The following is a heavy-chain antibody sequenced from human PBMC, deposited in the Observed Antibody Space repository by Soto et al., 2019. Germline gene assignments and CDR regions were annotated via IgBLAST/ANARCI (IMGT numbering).Heavy chain of an antibody. J-gene: IGHJ6*02. CDR2: ISYDGSNK. CDR1: GFTFSSYG. D-gene: IGHD2-2*01. Sequence: GGSLRLSCAASGFTFSSYGMHWVRQAPGKGLEWVAVISYDGSNKYYADSVKGRFTISRDNSKNTLYLQMNSLRAEDTAVYYCAKDIVPAAQQNNHYYYYGMDVWGQGTRVTLSS. V-gene: IGHV3-30*18. CDR3: AKDIVPAAQQNNHYYYYGMDV.